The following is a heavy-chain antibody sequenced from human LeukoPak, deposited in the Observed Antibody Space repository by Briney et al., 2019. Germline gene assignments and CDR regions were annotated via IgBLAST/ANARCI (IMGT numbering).Heavy chain of an antibody. CDR1: GHTFSNAW. V-gene: IGHV3-15*01. CDR3: AAVSVDYGDSSFDF. CDR2: IKSKTDGGTT. D-gene: IGHD4-17*01. J-gene: IGHJ4*02. Sequence: GGSLRLSCGASGHTFSNAWMSWVRQPPGKGLEWVGRIKSKTDGGTTDYAEPVKGRFTISRDDSKNTLGLQMNFLKTEDTALYYCAAVSVDYGDSSFDFWGQGTLVTVSS.